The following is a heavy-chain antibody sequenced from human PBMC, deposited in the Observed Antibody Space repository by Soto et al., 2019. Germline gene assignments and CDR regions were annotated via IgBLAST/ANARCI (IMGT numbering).Heavy chain of an antibody. D-gene: IGHD3-10*01. V-gene: IGHV3-21*02. J-gene: IGHJ6*02. Sequence: EGQLVESGGGLVKSGGSLRLSCAASGFTCSSCTMNWVRQAPGKGLEWVSSISLSTNYIYYADSLRGRFTISRDNAKNSVYVLMNIERVEDSAGYYCARDLRHRDRGVMRGFGGLDVWGQGTTVIVSS. CDR2: ISLSTNYI. CDR3: ARDLRHRDRGVMRGFGGLDV. CDR1: GFTCSSCT.